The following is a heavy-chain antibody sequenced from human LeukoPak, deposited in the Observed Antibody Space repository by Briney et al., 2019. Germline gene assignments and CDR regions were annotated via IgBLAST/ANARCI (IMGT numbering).Heavy chain of an antibody. CDR3: AREGDCSSTSCYRYFQH. J-gene: IGHJ1*01. Sequence: GGSLRLSCAASGFTFSSYAMHWVRQAPGRGLEWVAVISYDGSNKYYADSVKGRFTISRDNSKNTLYLQMNSLRAEDTAVYYCAREGDCSSTSCYRYFQHWGQGTLVTVSS. CDR2: ISYDGSNK. D-gene: IGHD2-2*02. V-gene: IGHV3-30-3*01. CDR1: GFTFSSYA.